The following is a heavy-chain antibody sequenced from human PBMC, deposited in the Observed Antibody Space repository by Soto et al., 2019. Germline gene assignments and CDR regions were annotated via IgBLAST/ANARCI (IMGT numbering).Heavy chain of an antibody. CDR2: IYWDDDK. J-gene: IGHJ4*02. D-gene: IGHD3-10*01. CDR1: GFSLRTTGVG. Sequence: QITLKESGPTLVKPTQTLTLTCTYSGFSLRTTGVGVGWIRQPPGKALEWLGIIYWDDDKRYSPSLKSRLTLTSDISKSQVVLNMTNMGPVDTATYFCSHTWGVPFDYWGPGNLVIVSS. V-gene: IGHV2-5*02. CDR3: SHTWGVPFDY.